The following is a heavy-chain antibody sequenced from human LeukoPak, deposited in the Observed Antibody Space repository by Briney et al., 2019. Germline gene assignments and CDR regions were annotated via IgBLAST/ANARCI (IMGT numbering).Heavy chain of an antibody. D-gene: IGHD4-17*01. CDR1: GFTXXXYW. Sequence: GFTXXXYWMHWVRQAPGKGLVWVSRINSDGSSTSYADSVKGRFTISRDNAKNTLYLQMNSLRAEDTAVYYCARDGQYGDYVDYWGQGTLVTVSS. J-gene: IGHJ4*02. V-gene: IGHV3-74*01. CDR3: ARDGQYGDYVDY. CDR2: INSDGSST.